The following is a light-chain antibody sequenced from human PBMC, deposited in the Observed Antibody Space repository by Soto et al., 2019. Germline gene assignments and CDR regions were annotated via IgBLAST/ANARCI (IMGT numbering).Light chain of an antibody. J-gene: IGKJ1*01. Sequence: DIVLTQSPGTLSLSPGERATLSCRASQSLRNNYLAWYQQRPGRAPRLLIYGASSRATGIPDRFSGSGSGTDFTLTISRLEPEDFAVYYCQQYGSSATWTFGQGTKVEIK. CDR3: QQYGSSATWT. V-gene: IGKV3-20*01. CDR2: GAS. CDR1: QSLRNNY.